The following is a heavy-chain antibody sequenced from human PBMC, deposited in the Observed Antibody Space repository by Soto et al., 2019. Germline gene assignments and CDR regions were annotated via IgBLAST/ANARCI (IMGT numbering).Heavy chain of an antibody. Sequence: QVQLVESGGGVVQPGRSLRLSCAASGFTFSSYGMHWVRQAPGKGLEWVAVIWYDGSNKYYADSVKGRFTISRDNSKNTLYLQMNGLRAEDTAVYYCARDGVVVAYYYYYGMDVWGQGTTVTVSS. J-gene: IGHJ6*02. D-gene: IGHD2-15*01. V-gene: IGHV3-33*01. CDR1: GFTFSSYG. CDR3: ARDGVVVAYYYYYGMDV. CDR2: IWYDGSNK.